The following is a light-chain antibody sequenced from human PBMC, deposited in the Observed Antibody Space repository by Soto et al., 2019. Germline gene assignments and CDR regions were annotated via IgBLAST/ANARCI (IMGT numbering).Light chain of an antibody. CDR1: QSVSSN. Sequence: EIVMTQSPATLSVSPGERATLSCRASQSVSSNLAWYKQKPGQAPRLLISGASTRATGIPARFSGSGSGTEFALTLSSLQSEDVAVYYCQQYNNWPWTFGQGTKVEIK. V-gene: IGKV3-15*01. J-gene: IGKJ1*01. CDR3: QQYNNWPWT. CDR2: GAS.